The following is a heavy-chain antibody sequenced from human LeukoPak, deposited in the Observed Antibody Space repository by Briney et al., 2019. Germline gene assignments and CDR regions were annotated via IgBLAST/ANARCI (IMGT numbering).Heavy chain of an antibody. CDR2: SNPNSGGT. CDR1: GYTFTGHF. Sequence: ASVKVSCKASGYTFTGHFIHWVRQAPGQGLEWMGWSNPNSGGTNYAQKFQGRVTMTRDTSISTAYMELSRVRSDHAAVYYCAREYSRYSGTYYDYWGQGTLVTVSS. D-gene: IGHD5-12*01. CDR3: AREYSRYSGTYYDY. V-gene: IGHV1-2*02. J-gene: IGHJ4*02.